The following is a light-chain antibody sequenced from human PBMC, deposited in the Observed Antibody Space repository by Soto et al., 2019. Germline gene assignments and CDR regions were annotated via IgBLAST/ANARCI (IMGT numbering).Light chain of an antibody. J-gene: IGLJ3*02. CDR3: GTWDTSLSAGV. V-gene: IGLV1-51*02. CDR1: SSNIGSNP. CDR2: ENN. Sequence: QSVLTQPPSVSAAPGQKVTISCSGSSSNIGSNPLSWYQHLPGTAPKLLIYENNKRPSGIPDRFSGSKSGTSATLGITGLQTGDEADYYCGTWDTSLSAGVFGGGTKLTVL.